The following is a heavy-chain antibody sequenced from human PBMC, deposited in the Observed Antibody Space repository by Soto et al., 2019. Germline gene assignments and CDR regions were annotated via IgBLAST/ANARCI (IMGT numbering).Heavy chain of an antibody. J-gene: IGHJ6*02. D-gene: IGHD6-13*01. Sequence: PGGSLRLSCAASGFTFSDYYMSWIRQAPGKGLEWVSYISSSSSYTNYADSVKGRFTISRDNAKNSLYLQMNSLRAEDTAVYYCANHEAADTFSDYYGMNVWGQGTTVTVSS. CDR3: ANHEAADTFSDYYGMNV. CDR1: GFTFSDYY. CDR2: ISSSSSYT. V-gene: IGHV3-11*06.